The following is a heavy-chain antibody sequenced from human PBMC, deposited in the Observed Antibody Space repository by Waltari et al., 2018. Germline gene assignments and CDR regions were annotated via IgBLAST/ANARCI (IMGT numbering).Heavy chain of an antibody. CDR2: SYSHGTT. CDR3: TTRVAISGVPGMPDY. V-gene: IGHV3-53*01. D-gene: IGHD2-15*01. J-gene: IGHJ4*02. CDR1: GFTFSSTS. Sequence: EVQLVESGGGLIQAGGSLRLSCAASGFTFSSTSMAWVRQAPGKGLESVAISYSHGTTSYADSVKGRFTISRDNSKNTLFLQMSSVRVDDTAMYYCTTRVAISGVPGMPDYWGQGTLVTVSS.